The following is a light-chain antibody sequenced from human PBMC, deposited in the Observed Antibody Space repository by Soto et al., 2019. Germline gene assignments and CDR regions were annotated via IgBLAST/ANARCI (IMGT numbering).Light chain of an antibody. Sequence: EIVLTQSPGTLSVSPGERATLSCRASQSVSSSYLAWYQQKPGQAPRLLIYGASSRATGIPDRFSGSGSGTDFTLNISILEPEDFAVYDCQHYGISLWTVGQGTKVEIK. CDR3: QHYGISLWT. J-gene: IGKJ1*01. CDR2: GAS. CDR1: QSVSSSY. V-gene: IGKV3-20*01.